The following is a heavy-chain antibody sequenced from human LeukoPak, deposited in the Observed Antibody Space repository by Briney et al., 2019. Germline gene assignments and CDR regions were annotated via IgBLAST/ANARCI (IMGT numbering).Heavy chain of an antibody. CDR3: VKDGSGSFDY. CDR2: ISSNGGST. Sequence: GGSLRLSCSASGFTFGSYAMHWVRQAPGKGLEYVSAISSNGGSTYYADSVKGKFTISRDNSKNTLYLQMSSLRAEDTAVYYCVKDGSGSFDYWGQGTLVTVSS. V-gene: IGHV3-64D*09. D-gene: IGHD1-26*01. CDR1: GFTFGSYA. J-gene: IGHJ4*02.